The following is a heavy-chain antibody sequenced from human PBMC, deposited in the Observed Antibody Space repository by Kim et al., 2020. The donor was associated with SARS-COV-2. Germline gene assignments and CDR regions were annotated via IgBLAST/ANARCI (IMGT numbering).Heavy chain of an antibody. CDR1: GVSFNNYY. D-gene: IGHD3-10*01. CDR2: VYYRGST. V-gene: IGHV4-59*13. J-gene: IGHJ5*02. CDR3: ATAWGYYYGSWRGWFAP. Sequence: SETLSLTCTVSGVSFNNYYWSWIRQPPGKGLEWIGYVYYRGSTNYNPSPKSGLSILSDPPNNNSPFNQMSVTAADTAAVYCATAWGYYYGSWRGWFAP.